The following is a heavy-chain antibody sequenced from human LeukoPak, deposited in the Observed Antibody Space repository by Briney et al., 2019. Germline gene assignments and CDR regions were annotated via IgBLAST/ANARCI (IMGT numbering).Heavy chain of an antibody. D-gene: IGHD3-3*01. CDR1: GFTFSSSY. Sequence: GGSLRLSCAVSGFTFSSSYMNWARQAPGKGLEWVANIKQDGSEKYYVDSVKGRFTISRDNAKNSLYLQMNSLRAEDTAVYYCAREEYYDFWSGNYYYMDVWGKGTTVTVSS. CDR2: IKQDGSEK. J-gene: IGHJ6*03. CDR3: AREEYYDFWSGNYYYMDV. V-gene: IGHV3-7*01.